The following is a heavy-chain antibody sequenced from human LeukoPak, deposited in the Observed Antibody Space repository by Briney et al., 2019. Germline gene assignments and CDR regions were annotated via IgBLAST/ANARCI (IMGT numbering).Heavy chain of an antibody. Sequence: SETLSLTCTVSGGSISSSSYYWGWIRQPPGKGLEWIGSIYYSGSTYYNPSLKSRVTISVDTSKNQFSLKLSSVTAADTAVYYCARDVSSWLPYNWFDPWGQGTLVTVSS. CDR1: GGSISSSSYY. V-gene: IGHV4-39*07. J-gene: IGHJ5*02. CDR3: ARDVSSWLPYNWFDP. CDR2: IYYSGST. D-gene: IGHD6-13*01.